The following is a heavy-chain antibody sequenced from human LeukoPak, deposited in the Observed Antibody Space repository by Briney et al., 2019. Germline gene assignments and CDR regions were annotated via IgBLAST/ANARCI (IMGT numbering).Heavy chain of an antibody. CDR1: GFTFSGSA. V-gene: IGHV3-73*01. CDR2: IRSKANSYAT. Sequence: GGSLRLSCAASGFTFSGSAMHWVRQASGKGLEWVGRIRSKANSYATAYAASVKGRFTISRDDSKNTAYLQMNSLKTEDTAVYYCTRPTWTVVKYYYGMDVWGQGTTVTVSS. J-gene: IGHJ6*02. CDR3: TRPTWTVVKYYYGMDV. D-gene: IGHD4-23*01.